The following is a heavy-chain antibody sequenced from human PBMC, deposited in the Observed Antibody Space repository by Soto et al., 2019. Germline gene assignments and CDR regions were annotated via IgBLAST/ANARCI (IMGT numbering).Heavy chain of an antibody. CDR2: SYHSGST. J-gene: IGHJ4*02. CDR3: ARDSLRPTYYFDY. Sequence: SETLSLTCAVSVYSISSGYYCGWIRQPPGKGLEWIGSSYHSGSTYYNPSLKSRVTISVDTSKNQVSLKLSSVTAADTAVYYCARDSLRPTYYFDYWGQATLVTVSS. V-gene: IGHV4-38-2*02. CDR1: VYSISSGYY.